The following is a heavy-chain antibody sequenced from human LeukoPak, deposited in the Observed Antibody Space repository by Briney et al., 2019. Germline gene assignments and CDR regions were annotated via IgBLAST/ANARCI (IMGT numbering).Heavy chain of an antibody. CDR3: ARLASGSYPNYFDY. J-gene: IGHJ4*02. D-gene: IGHD1-26*01. V-gene: IGHV3-53*01. CDR2: LFSSGNS. CDR1: GLSVSDSF. Sequence: GGSLRLSCAVSGLSVSDSFMSWVRQAPGKGLEWVSVLFSSGNSYYLDSVKGRFSVSRDNSKNTVYLQMNSLRAGDMAVYYCARLASGSYPNYFDYWGQGILVTVSS.